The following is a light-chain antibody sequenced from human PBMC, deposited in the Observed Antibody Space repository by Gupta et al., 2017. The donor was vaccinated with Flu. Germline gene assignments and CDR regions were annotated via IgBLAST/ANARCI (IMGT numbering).Light chain of an antibody. V-gene: IGKV3D-20*01. CDR1: QSLGGDY. Sequence: EVALTQSPATLSLSPGERATLSCGASQSLGGDYLAWYQHKPGRAPRLLIYDVSKRETGVPPRFSGGGYGTEFTLTISRREPEDFALYYCHQYCNSMPRSFGQGTKLDI. CDR3: HQYCNSMPRS. CDR2: DVS. J-gene: IGKJ2*01.